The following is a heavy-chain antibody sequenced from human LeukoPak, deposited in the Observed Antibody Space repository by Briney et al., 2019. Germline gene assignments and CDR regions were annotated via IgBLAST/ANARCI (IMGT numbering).Heavy chain of an antibody. Sequence: GGSLRLSCAASGFTFNNYAMSWVRQAPGKGLEWVSAISGSGGSTYYADSVKGRFTISRDNSKNTLYLQMNSLRAEDTAVYYCAKDLGIAVAGADYWGQGTLVTVSS. CDR1: GFTFNNYA. CDR2: ISGSGGST. CDR3: AKDLGIAVAGADY. J-gene: IGHJ4*02. V-gene: IGHV3-23*01. D-gene: IGHD6-19*01.